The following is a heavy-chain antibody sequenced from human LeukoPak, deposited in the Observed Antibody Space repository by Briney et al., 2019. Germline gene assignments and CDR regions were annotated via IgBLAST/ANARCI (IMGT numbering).Heavy chain of an antibody. CDR3: AFAPGYSSSWFFDY. CDR1: GFTFSSYA. Sequence: GGSLRLSCAASGFTFSSYAMSWARQAPGKGLEWVSAISGSGGSTYYADSVKGRFTISRDNSKNTLYLQMNSLRAEDTAVYYCAFAPGYSSSWFFDYWGQGTLVTVSS. J-gene: IGHJ4*02. CDR2: ISGSGGST. V-gene: IGHV3-23*01. D-gene: IGHD6-13*01.